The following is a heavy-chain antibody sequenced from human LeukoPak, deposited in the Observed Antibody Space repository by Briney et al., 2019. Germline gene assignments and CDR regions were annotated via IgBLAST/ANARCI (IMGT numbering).Heavy chain of an antibody. CDR2: IQSDGSKQ. J-gene: IGHJ5*02. CDR3: ARDVDTSSHSSQLDP. CDR1: GFTFSTFG. V-gene: IGHV3-33*01. D-gene: IGHD5-18*01. Sequence: HAGGSLRLSCATAGFTFSTFGIHWVRQTPGKGLEWAAAIQSDGSKQNYGDSVKGRFTISRDSSKNTVYLQMNSLRDEDTAVYYRARDVDTSSHSSQLDPWGQGTLVTVSS.